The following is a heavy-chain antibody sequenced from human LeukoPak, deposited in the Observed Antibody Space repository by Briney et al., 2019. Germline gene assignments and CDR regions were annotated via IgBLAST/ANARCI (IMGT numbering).Heavy chain of an antibody. CDR1: GFTFTNYA. J-gene: IGHJ3*02. D-gene: IGHD3/OR15-3a*01. Sequence: GGSLRLSCAASGFTFTNYAVSWVRQAPGKGLEWVSAEGSRGGTYYADSVRGRFTISRDNSDNTLSLQMNSLRVGDTAVYFCASRTWTGAGYYAFDIWGQGTMVTVSS. V-gene: IGHV3-23*01. CDR2: EGSRGGT. CDR3: ASRTWTGAGYYAFDI.